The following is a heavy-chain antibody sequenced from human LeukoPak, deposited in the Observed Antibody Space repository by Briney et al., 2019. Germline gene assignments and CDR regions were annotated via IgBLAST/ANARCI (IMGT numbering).Heavy chain of an antibody. D-gene: IGHD5-18*01. V-gene: IGHV4-59*06. CDR3: AVGYSYSFDY. J-gene: IGHJ4*02. CDR2: IYYSGST. CDR1: GGSISFYH. Sequence: KSSETLSLTCTVSGGSISFYHWSWIRQHPGKGLEWIGYIYYSGSTYYNPSLKSRVTISVDTSKNQFSLKLSSVTAADTAVYYCAVGYSYSFDYWGQGTLVTVSS.